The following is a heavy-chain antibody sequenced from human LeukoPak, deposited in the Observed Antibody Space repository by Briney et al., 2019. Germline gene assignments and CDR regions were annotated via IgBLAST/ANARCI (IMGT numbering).Heavy chain of an antibody. CDR2: ISHDGSDS. CDR1: GFTFSSYG. J-gene: IGHJ4*02. D-gene: IGHD3-10*01. V-gene: IGHV3-30*18. CDR3: AKELYFGSGSYPDY. Sequence: PGGSLRLSCAASGFTFSSYGMHWVRQAPGKGLEGVAVISHDGSDSHYADSVKGRFTISRDNSKNTVYLQMSSLRPEDTAVYFCAKELYFGSGSYPDYWGQGTLVRVSS.